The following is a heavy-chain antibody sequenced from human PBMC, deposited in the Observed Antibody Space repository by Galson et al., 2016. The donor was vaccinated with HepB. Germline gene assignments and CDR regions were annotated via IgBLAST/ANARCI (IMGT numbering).Heavy chain of an antibody. CDR3: ATSTGYRSGWGAFDI. J-gene: IGHJ3*02. Sequence: SVMVSCKASGDTFTGYYIHWVRQAPGQGLEWMAWLSANSGATNYAQKFQGWVTMTRDTSISTAYMELTSLTSDATAIYYCATSTGYRSGWGAFDIWGQGTMVTVSS. CDR2: LSANSGAT. V-gene: IGHV1-2*04. D-gene: IGHD6-25*01. CDR1: GDTFTGYY.